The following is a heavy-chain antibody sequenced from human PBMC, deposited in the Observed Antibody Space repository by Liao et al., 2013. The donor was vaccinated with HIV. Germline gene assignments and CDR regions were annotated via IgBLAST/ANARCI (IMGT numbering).Heavy chain of an antibody. Sequence: QVQLQESGPGLVKPSETLSLTCTVSGGSISSYYWSWIRQPAGKGLEWLGRIYTSGSTNYNPSLKSRVTMSVDTSKNQFSLKLSSVTAADTAVYYCATGIPAAGPNDAFDIWGQGTMVTVSS. D-gene: IGHD6-13*01. CDR3: ATGIPAAGPNDAFDI. CDR1: GGSISSYY. V-gene: IGHV4-4*07. CDR2: IYTSGST. J-gene: IGHJ3*02.